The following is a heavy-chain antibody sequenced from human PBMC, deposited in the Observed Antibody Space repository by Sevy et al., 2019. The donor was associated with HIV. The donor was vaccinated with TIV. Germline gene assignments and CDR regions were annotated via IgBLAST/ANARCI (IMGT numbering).Heavy chain of an antibody. CDR1: GFTFSNYW. D-gene: IGHD3-22*01. CDR2: IKQDGSEK. J-gene: IGHJ4*02. V-gene: IGHV3-7*01. CDR3: ARDRYYDDTGANFDFDY. Sequence: RGSLRLSCAASGFTFSNYWMTWVRQAPGKGLEWVANIKQDGSEKYYVDSVKGRFTISRDNAKNSLYLQMNSLRAEDTAVYYCARDRYYDDTGANFDFDYWGQGTLVTVSS.